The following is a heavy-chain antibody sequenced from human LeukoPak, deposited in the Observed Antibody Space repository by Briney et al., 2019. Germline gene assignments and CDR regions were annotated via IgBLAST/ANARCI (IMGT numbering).Heavy chain of an antibody. D-gene: IGHD4-23*01. CDR3: ARHYRGLDY. Sequence: PSETLSLTCTVSGASVNSDSYYWSWIRQPPGKGLEWVGHIYNGGSTNYNPSLKSRATMSVDTSKNHFSVKLSSVTAADTAVYYCARHYRGLDYWGQGTLATVSS. CDR2: IYNGGST. CDR1: GASVNSDSYY. J-gene: IGHJ4*02. V-gene: IGHV4-61*03.